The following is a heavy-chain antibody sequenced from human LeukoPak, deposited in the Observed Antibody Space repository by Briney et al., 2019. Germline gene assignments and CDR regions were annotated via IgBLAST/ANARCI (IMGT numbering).Heavy chain of an antibody. D-gene: IGHD6-19*01. CDR2: ISGSGVST. V-gene: IGHV3-23*01. Sequence: PGGSLRLSCAASGFTFSSYAMSWVRQAPGKGLEWVSGISGSGVSTYYADSVKGRFTISRDNSKNTVYLQMNSLRAKDTAVYYCAKDLGYSSGWYRLYFDYWGQGTLVTVSS. J-gene: IGHJ4*02. CDR3: AKDLGYSSGWYRLYFDY. CDR1: GFTFSSYA.